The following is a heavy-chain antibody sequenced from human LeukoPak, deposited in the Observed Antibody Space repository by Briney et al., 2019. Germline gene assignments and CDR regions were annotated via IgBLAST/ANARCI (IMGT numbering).Heavy chain of an antibody. J-gene: IGHJ5*02. CDR2: FDPEDGET. CDR1: GYTLTELS. CDR3: ATYDFWSGPEGNWFDP. D-gene: IGHD3-3*01. V-gene: IGHV1-24*01. Sequence: GASVKVSCKVSGYTLTELSMHWVRQAPGKGLEWMGGFDPEDGETIYAQKFQGRVTMTRNTSISTAYMELSSLRSEDTAVYYCATYDFWSGPEGNWFDPWGQGTLVTVSS.